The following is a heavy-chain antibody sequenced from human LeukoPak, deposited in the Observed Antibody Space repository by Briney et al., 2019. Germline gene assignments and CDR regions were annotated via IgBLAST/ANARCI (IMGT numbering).Heavy chain of an antibody. Sequence: GGSLRLSCAASGFTFSHYAMHWVRQAPGKGLEWVAVISYDGSNKYYADSVKGRFTISRDNSKNTLYLQMNSLRAEDTAVYYCARDQIGKTARTSDIWGQGTMVTVSS. J-gene: IGHJ3*02. CDR2: ISYDGSNK. CDR3: ARDQIGKTARTSDI. V-gene: IGHV3-30-3*01. D-gene: IGHD1-26*01. CDR1: GFTFSHYA.